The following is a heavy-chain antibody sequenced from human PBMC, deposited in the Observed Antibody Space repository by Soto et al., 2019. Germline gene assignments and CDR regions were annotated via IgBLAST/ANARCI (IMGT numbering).Heavy chain of an antibody. CDR2: ISGSGGST. Sequence: PGGSLRLSCAASGFTFSSYAMSWVRQAPGKGLEWVSAISGSGGSTYYADSVKGRFTISRDNSKNTLYLQMNSLRAEDTAVYYCAAKSEDGPYGMDVWGQGTTVTVSS. CDR3: AAKSEDGPYGMDV. CDR1: GFTFSSYA. V-gene: IGHV3-23*01. J-gene: IGHJ6*02.